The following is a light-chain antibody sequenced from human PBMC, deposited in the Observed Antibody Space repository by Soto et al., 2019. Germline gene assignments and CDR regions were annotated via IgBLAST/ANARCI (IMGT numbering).Light chain of an antibody. V-gene: IGLV1-44*01. CDR2: SDD. Sequence: QSALTQRPSLSGTPVKRVTISCSATNSNIGRYSVNWYQHFPGTAPKILIFSDDERPSGVPDRFSGSKSGTSASLAISGLQSEDVAEYYCAVWDVYLKGPLLGGGTKLTV. CDR3: AVWDVYLKGPL. J-gene: IGLJ3*02. CDR1: NSNIGRYS.